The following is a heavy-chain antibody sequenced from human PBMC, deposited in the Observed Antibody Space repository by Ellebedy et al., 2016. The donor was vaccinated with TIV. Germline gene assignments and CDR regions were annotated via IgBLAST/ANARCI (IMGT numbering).Heavy chain of an antibody. D-gene: IGHD3-10*01. Sequence: ASVKVSCKASGYPFTLYYMHWVRQAPGQGLEWLGLINPGGGSTTYAQNFQGRVTMTRDTSTSTLYMELSSLRSEDTAVYYCARGVYGSGSYPLFDPWGQGTLVTVSS. CDR3: ARGVYGSGSYPLFDP. V-gene: IGHV1-46*01. CDR2: INPGGGST. J-gene: IGHJ5*02. CDR1: GYPFTLYY.